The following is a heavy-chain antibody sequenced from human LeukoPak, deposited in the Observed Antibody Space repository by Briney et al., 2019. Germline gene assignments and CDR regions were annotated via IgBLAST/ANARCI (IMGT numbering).Heavy chain of an antibody. CDR1: GFTFSSYA. CDR2: ISYDGSNK. V-gene: IGHV3-30-3*01. D-gene: IGHD1-26*01. Sequence: GGSLRLSCAASGFTFSSYAMHWVRQAPGKGLEWVAVISYDGSNKYYADSVKGRFTISRDNSKNTPYLQMNSLRAEDTAVYYCARAESVGATTGFDYWGQGTLVTVSS. CDR3: ARAESVGATTGFDY. J-gene: IGHJ4*02.